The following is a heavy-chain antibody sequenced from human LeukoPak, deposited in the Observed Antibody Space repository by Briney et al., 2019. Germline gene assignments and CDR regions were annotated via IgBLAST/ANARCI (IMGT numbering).Heavy chain of an antibody. D-gene: IGHD3-10*01. J-gene: IGHJ6*03. CDR2: FYTSGNT. CDR1: GGSISRYY. Sequence: KPSETLFLTCTVSGGSISRYYWSWIRQTAGKGLEWIGRFYTSGNTNYNPSLKSRVTMSVEKSKNQFSLKLSSVTAADTAVYYCVGDFGSGSSRQNNYYMDVWGKGTTVTVSS. V-gene: IGHV4-4*07. CDR3: VGDFGSGSSRQNNYYMDV.